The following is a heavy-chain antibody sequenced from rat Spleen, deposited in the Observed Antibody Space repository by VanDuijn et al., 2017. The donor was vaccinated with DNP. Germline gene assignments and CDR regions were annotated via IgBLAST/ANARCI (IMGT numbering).Heavy chain of an antibody. V-gene: IGHV5-58*01. CDR2: INPDGGSA. CDR1: GFTFSNYW. CDR3: ARHRTIMPYYYAMDA. J-gene: IGHJ4*01. D-gene: IGHD1-12*01. Sequence: EVQVVETGGGLVQPGRSLKLTCVASGFTFSNYWMYWFRQAPGKGLEWVSSINPDGGSAYYPDSVQGRFTMSRDNAKSTLYLQMDSLRSEDTATYYCARHRTIMPYYYAMDAWGQGASVTVSS.